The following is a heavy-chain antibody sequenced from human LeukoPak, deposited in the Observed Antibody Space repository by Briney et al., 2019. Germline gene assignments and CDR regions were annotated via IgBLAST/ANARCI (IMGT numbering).Heavy chain of an antibody. J-gene: IGHJ6*03. CDR1: GGSISSSNW. D-gene: IGHD2-15*01. V-gene: IGHV4-4*02. Sequence: NPSETLSLTCAVSGGSISSSNWWSWVRQPPGKGLEWIGEIYHSGSTNYNPSLKSRVTISVDTSKNQFSLKLSSVTAADTAVYYCARTSVVVVAATPSGAIRRTSYYYYMDVWGKGTTVTISS. CDR2: IYHSGST. CDR3: ARTSVVVVAATPSGAIRRTSYYYYMDV.